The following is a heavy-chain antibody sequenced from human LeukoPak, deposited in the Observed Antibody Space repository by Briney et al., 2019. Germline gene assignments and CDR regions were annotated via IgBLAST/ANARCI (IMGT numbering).Heavy chain of an antibody. D-gene: IGHD2-8*01. CDR3: ARVPYCTNGVCYRRRYFDL. CDR1: SDSINSYY. Sequence: PSETLSLTCTVSSDSINSYYWSWIRQPPGKGLEWIGYIYYSGTTNYNPSLKSRITISIDTSKNQFSLKLSSVTAADTAVYYCARVPYCTNGVCYRRRYFDLWGRGTLVTVSS. J-gene: IGHJ2*01. CDR2: IYYSGTT. V-gene: IGHV4-59*01.